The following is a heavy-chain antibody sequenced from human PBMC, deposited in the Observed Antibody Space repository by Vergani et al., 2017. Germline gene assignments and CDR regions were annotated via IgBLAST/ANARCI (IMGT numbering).Heavy chain of an antibody. Sequence: QVQLVQSGAEVKKPGASVKVSCKASGYTFTRYAMHWVRQAPGRRLEWMGWINAGNGNTKYSQKFQGRVTITRDTYASTAYMELSSLRSEDTAVYYRAIMIVVVNRNDAFDIWGQGTMVTVSS. CDR1: GYTFTRYA. D-gene: IGHD3-22*01. V-gene: IGHV1-3*01. J-gene: IGHJ3*02. CDR2: INAGNGNT. CDR3: AIMIVVVNRNDAFDI.